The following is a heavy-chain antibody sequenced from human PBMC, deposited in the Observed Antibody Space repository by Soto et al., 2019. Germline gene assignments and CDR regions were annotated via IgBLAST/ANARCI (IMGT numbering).Heavy chain of an antibody. J-gene: IGHJ5*02. V-gene: IGHV3-43*01. CDR2: ISWDGYST. CDR1: GFTFDDYT. Sequence: PGGSLRLSCAASGFTFDDYTMHWVRQAPGEGLEWVSLISWDGYSTYYTDSVKGRFTISRDNSRNSLYLQKNSLRTEDTALYYCAKDIAYRGYGGFDPWGLGTLVTVSS. D-gene: IGHD5-12*01. CDR3: AKDIAYRGYGGFDP.